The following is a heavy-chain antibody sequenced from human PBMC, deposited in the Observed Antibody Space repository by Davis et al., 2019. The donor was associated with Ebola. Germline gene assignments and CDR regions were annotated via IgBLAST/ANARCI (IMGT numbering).Heavy chain of an antibody. D-gene: IGHD3-10*01. CDR2: MNPNSGNT. CDR3: ARVGRFGDLVDF. Sequence: AASVKVSCKASGYTFTSYDINWVRQATGQGLEWMGWMNPNSGNTGYAQKFQGRVTMTRNTSISTAYMELSSLRSEDTAVYYCARVGRFGDLVDFWGQGTLVTVSS. V-gene: IGHV1-8*01. CDR1: GYTFTSYD. J-gene: IGHJ4*02.